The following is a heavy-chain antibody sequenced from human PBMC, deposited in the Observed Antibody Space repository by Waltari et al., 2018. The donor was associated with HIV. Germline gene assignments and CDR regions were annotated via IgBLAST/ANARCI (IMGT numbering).Heavy chain of an antibody. CDR3: ARGPQDYPKYYFDY. CDR2: MNTNRGNT. V-gene: IGHV1-8*01. D-gene: IGHD4-17*01. Sequence: QVQLVQSGAEVKKPGASVKVSCKASGYTFTSYDINWVRQATGQGLEWLGWMNTNRGNTGYAQRFQGRVTMTRNTSISTAYMELSSLRSEDTAVYFCARGPQDYPKYYFDYWGQGTLVTVSS. CDR1: GYTFTSYD. J-gene: IGHJ4*02.